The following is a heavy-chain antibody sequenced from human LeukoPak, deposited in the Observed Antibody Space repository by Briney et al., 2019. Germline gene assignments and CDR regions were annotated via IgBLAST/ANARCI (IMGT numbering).Heavy chain of an antibody. CDR3: ARDSAALYYYYMDV. Sequence: GGSLRLSCAASGFTFSSYGMHWVRQAPGKGLEGVAVIWYDGSNKCYADSVKGRFTISRDNSKNALYLQMNSLRAEDTAVYYCARDSAALYYYYMDVWGKGTTVTVSS. J-gene: IGHJ6*03. CDR2: IWYDGSNK. V-gene: IGHV3-33*01. CDR1: GFTFSSYG. D-gene: IGHD6-13*01.